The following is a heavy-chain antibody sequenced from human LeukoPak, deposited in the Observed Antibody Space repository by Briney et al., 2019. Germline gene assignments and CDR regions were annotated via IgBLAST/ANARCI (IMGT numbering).Heavy chain of an antibody. CDR2: IKSKTDGGTT. CDR3: TTGRESAYSSGWYAFDI. D-gene: IGHD6-19*01. J-gene: IGHJ3*02. Sequence: PGGSLRLSCAASGFTFSNAWMSWVRQAPGKRREWVGRIKSKTDGGTTDYTAPVKGIFTISRDDSKNTLYLQMNSLKPEDRAVYYCTTGRESAYSSGWYAFDIWGQGTMVTVSS. CDR1: GFTFSNAW. V-gene: IGHV3-15*01.